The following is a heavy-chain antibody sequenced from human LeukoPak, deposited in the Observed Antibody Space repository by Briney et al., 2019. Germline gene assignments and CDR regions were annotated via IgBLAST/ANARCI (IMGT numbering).Heavy chain of an antibody. J-gene: IGHJ6*03. D-gene: IGHD3-3*01. V-gene: IGHV1-18*01. CDR2: ISAYNGNT. CDR1: GYTFTSYG. Sequence: ASVKVSCKASGYTFTSYGISWVRQAPGQGLEWMGWISAYNGNTNYAQKLQGRVTMTTDTSTSTAYMELRSLRSDDTAVYYCARGLYDFWSGYFGLYYYYMDVWGKGTTVTVSS. CDR3: ARGLYDFWSGYFGLYYYYMDV.